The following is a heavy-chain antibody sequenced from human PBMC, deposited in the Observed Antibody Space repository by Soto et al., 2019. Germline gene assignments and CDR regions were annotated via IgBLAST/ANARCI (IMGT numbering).Heavy chain of an antibody. V-gene: IGHV1-24*01. CDR1: GYTLTELS. CDR2: FDPEDGET. Sequence: GASVKVSCKVSGYTLTELSMHWVRQAPGKGLEWMGGFDPEDGETIYAQKFQGRVTVTEDTSTDTAYMELSSLRSEDTAVYYCATVFTVTTQAGVYYYGMDVWGQGTTVTVSS. D-gene: IGHD4-17*01. CDR3: ATVFTVTTQAGVYYYGMDV. J-gene: IGHJ6*02.